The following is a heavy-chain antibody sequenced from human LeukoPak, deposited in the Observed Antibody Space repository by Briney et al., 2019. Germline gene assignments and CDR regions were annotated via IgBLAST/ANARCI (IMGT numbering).Heavy chain of an antibody. CDR3: ARGRLRPGPTNYGMDV. CDR2: INHSGST. CDR1: GGSFSGYY. J-gene: IGHJ6*02. D-gene: IGHD1-14*01. Sequence: SETLSLTCAVYGGSFSGYYWSWIRQPPGKGLEWIGEINHSGSTNYNPSLKSRVTISVDTSKNQFSLKLSSVTAADTAVYYCARGRLRPGPTNYGMDVWGQGTTVTVSS. V-gene: IGHV4-34*01.